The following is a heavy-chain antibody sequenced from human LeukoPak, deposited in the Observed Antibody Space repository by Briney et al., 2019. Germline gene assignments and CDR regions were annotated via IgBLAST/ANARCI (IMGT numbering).Heavy chain of an antibody. J-gene: IGHJ5*02. D-gene: IGHD3-10*01. Sequence: GGSLRLSCAVSGLTFSSSWMDWVRQAPGKGLEWVASINPDGIKRYSADSVKGRFTISRDNARNSLYLQMESLRVEDTAVYYCARDLHYYGSGPWGQGTLVTVSS. V-gene: IGHV3-7*01. CDR2: INPDGIKR. CDR1: GLTFSSSW. CDR3: ARDLHYYGSGP.